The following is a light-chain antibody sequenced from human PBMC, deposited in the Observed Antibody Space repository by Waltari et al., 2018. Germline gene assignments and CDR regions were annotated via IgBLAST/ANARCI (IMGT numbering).Light chain of an antibody. Sequence: QSALTQPASVSGSPGQSITIYCTGTISDVDGYNRVSWYQQHPGKAPKLLIYDVNNRPSGVSNRFSGSKSGTTASLTISGLQAEDEADYYCSSYTTSSTPYVFGAGTKVTVL. V-gene: IGLV2-14*03. CDR3: SSYTTSSTPYV. CDR1: ISDVDGYNR. J-gene: IGLJ1*01. CDR2: DVN.